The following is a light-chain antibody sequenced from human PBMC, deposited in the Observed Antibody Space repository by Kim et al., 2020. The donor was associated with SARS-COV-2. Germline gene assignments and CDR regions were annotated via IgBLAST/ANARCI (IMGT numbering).Light chain of an antibody. Sequence: EIVLTQSPGTLSLSPGERATLSCRASQSVSSNYLAWYQQKPGQAPRLLIYGASSRATGIPDRFSGSGSGIDFTLTITRLEPEDFAVYYCQQYSSSPATFGQGTKVEVK. V-gene: IGKV3-20*01. CDR2: GAS. J-gene: IGKJ1*01. CDR1: QSVSSNY. CDR3: QQYSSSPAT.